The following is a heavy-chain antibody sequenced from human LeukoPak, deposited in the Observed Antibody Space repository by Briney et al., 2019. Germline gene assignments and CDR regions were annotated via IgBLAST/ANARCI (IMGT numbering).Heavy chain of an antibody. V-gene: IGHV3-30*02. J-gene: IGHJ3*02. CDR1: GFTFSSYG. CDR2: IRYDGSNK. D-gene: IGHD6-13*01. CDR3: AKDPSSSWAEDAFDI. Sequence: GGSLRLSCAASGFTFSSYGMHWVRQAPGKGLEWVAFIRYDGSNKYYADSVKGRFTISRDNSKNTLYLQMNSLRAEDTAVYYCAKDPSSSWAEDAFDIWGQGTMVTVSS.